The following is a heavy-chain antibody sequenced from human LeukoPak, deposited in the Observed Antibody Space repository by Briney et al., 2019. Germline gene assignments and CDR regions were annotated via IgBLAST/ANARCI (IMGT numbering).Heavy chain of an antibody. CDR2: ISAYNGNT. Sequence: GASVKVSCKASGYTFTSYGISWVRQAPGQGLEWMGWISAYNGNTNYAQKLQGRVTMTTDTSTSTAYMELRSLRSDDTAVYYCARGVAARTKYNWFDPWGQGTLVTVSS. CDR1: GYTFTSYG. J-gene: IGHJ5*02. D-gene: IGHD6-6*01. V-gene: IGHV1-18*01. CDR3: ARGVAARTKYNWFDP.